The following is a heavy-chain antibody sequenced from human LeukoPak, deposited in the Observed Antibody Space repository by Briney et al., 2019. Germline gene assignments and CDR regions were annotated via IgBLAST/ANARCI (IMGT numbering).Heavy chain of an antibody. CDR3: ARAGSGYRYWFDP. CDR2: IRSSGSTI. J-gene: IGHJ5*02. Sequence: GGSLRLSCAASGFTFSSYEMNWVRQAPGEGLEWVSYIRSSGSTIYYADSVKGRFTISRDNAKNSLYLQMNSLRAEDTAVYYCARAGSGYRYWFDPWGQGTLVTVSS. D-gene: IGHD3-22*01. V-gene: IGHV3-48*03. CDR1: GFTFSSYE.